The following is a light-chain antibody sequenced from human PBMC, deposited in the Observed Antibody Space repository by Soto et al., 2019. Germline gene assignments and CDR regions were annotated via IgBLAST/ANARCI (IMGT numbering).Light chain of an antibody. V-gene: IGKV3-20*01. Sequence: EIVWTQSPSILSLSPGERATLSCRASQTISHNYLAGYQPKPGQAPRLLIYDASTRDTAIPDRISGSGSGTDFSLTVSRLEAEDFAEYYWRQYGDPPYACGQCTKLEVK. CDR1: QTISHNY. CDR3: RQYGDPPYA. J-gene: IGKJ2*01. CDR2: DAS.